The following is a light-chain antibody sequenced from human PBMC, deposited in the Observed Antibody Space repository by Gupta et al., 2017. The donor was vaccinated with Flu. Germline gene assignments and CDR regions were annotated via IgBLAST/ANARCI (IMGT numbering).Light chain of an antibody. CDR2: KDS. V-gene: IGLV3-1*01. CDR1: KLGDKY. Sequence: SYELTQPPSVSVSPGQTASITCSGDKLGDKYACWHQQKPGQSLVRVIYKDSKRHTGSPDRFSGSNSEITATLTIVGTEAMDEDDYYCQAGDISTLVFGGGTKLTVL. J-gene: IGLJ2*01. CDR3: QAGDISTLV.